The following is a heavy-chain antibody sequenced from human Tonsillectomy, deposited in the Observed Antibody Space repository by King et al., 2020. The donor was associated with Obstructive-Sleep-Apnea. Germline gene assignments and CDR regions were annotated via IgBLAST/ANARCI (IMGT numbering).Heavy chain of an antibody. CDR3: AKDKDSIAY. Sequence: QLVQSGGGVVQPGGSLRLSCAASSFTFSYYAMHWVRQAPGKGLEMVTFIGYDGSNKYYADSVKGRFTISSDNSKNTLYLQMNNLRAEDTAVYYCAKDKDSIAYWGQGTLVTVSS. CDR2: IGYDGSNK. J-gene: IGHJ4*02. CDR1: SFTFSYYA. V-gene: IGHV3-30*02. D-gene: IGHD6-13*01.